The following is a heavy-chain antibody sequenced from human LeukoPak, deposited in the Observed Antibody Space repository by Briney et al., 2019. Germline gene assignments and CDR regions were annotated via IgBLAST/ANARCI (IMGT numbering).Heavy chain of an antibody. J-gene: IGHJ3*02. V-gene: IGHV4-4*07. Sequence: PSETLSLTCTVSGGSISSYYWSWIRQPAGKGLEWIGRIDTSGSTNYNPSLKSRVTMSVDTSKNQFSLKLSSVTAAHPAVWYFARESVSAAAGTEGGAFDNWGQGTMVTVSS. CDR2: IDTSGST. CDR3: ARESVSAAAGTEGGAFDN. CDR1: GGSISSYY. D-gene: IGHD6-13*01.